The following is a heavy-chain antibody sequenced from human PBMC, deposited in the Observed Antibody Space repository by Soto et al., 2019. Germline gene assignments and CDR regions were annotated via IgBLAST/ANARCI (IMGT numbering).Heavy chain of an antibody. D-gene: IGHD5-12*01. CDR2: IYYSGST. CDR3: ARNPSSMMATGIDY. V-gene: IGHV4-59*01. CDR1: GGSISSYY. J-gene: IGHJ4*02. Sequence: SETLSLTCTVSGGSISSYYWSWIRQPPGKGLEWIGYIYYSGSTNYNPSLKSRVAISVDTSKNQFSLKLSSVTAADTAVYYCARNPSSMMATGIDYWGQGTLVTVSS.